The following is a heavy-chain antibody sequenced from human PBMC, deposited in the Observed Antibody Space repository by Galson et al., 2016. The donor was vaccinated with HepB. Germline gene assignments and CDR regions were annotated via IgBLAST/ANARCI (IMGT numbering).Heavy chain of an antibody. CDR1: GYTFTSYG. CDR3: ARDYGGNSGWFDP. J-gene: IGHJ5*02. V-gene: IGHV1-18*04. D-gene: IGHD4-23*01. Sequence: SVKVSCKASGYTFTSYGIGWVRQAPGQGLEWMGWISGYNGYTDSAQRLQGRVTLTRDTSISTAYMELSSLRSDDTAVYYCARDYGGNSGWFDPWGQGTLVTVSS. CDR2: ISGYNGYT.